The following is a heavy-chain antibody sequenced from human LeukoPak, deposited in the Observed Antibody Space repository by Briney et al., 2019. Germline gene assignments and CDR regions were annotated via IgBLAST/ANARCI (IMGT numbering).Heavy chain of an antibody. Sequence: SETLSLTCGVYGGSFSGYYWSWIRQSPGKGLEWIGEINHSGSTNYNTSLKSRVTMSVDTSKNQFSLKLSSVTAADTAVYYCARESRGYCSSTSCDNPVDYWGQGTLVTVSS. CDR2: INHSGST. J-gene: IGHJ4*02. CDR3: ARESRGYCSSTSCDNPVDY. V-gene: IGHV4-34*01. CDR1: GGSFSGYY. D-gene: IGHD2-2*02.